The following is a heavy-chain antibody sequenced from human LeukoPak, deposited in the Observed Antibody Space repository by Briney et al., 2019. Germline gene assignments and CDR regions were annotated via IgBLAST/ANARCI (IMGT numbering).Heavy chain of an antibody. J-gene: IGHJ4*02. D-gene: IGHD3-22*01. CDR3: ARRSYYDSSGIFDY. CDR2: IYHSEST. V-gene: IGHV4-30-2*03. Sequence: SETLSLTCAVSGGSISSGGYSWSWIRQPPGKGLEWIGYIYHSESTYYNPSLKSRVTISVDTSKNQFSLKLSSVTAADTAVYYCARRSYYDSSGIFDYWGQGTLVTVSS. CDR1: GGSISSGGYS.